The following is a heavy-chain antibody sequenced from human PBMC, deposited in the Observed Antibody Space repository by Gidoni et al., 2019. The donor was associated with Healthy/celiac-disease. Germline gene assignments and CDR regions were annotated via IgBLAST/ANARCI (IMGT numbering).Heavy chain of an antibody. CDR1: GFTFSNYW. J-gene: IGHJ4*02. V-gene: IGHV3-74*01. CDR2: IKHDCSGT. D-gene: IGHD2-2*02. Sequence: EVQLVESGGGLGQHGGSLRLSCADTGFTFSNYWMHWVRPAPGKGLVWVSRIKHDCSGTIYADSVKGLLTISRDNAKNTLYLQMNRLRADATAVYYCARVGVYNFDYWGQGSLVTVSS. CDR3: ARVGVYNFDY.